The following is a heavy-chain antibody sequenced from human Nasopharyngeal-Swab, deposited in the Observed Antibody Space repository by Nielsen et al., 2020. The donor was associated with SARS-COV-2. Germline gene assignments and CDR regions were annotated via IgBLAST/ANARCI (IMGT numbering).Heavy chain of an antibody. CDR1: GGSFSGYY. Sequence: GSLRLSCAVYGGSFSGYYWSWIRQPPGKGLEWIGEINHSGSTNYNPSLKSRVTISVDTSKNQFSLKLSSVTAADTAVYYCARQEYSSSSSWLEWFDPWGQGTLVTVSS. D-gene: IGHD6-6*01. CDR2: INHSGST. V-gene: IGHV4-34*01. CDR3: ARQEYSSSSSWLEWFDP. J-gene: IGHJ5*02.